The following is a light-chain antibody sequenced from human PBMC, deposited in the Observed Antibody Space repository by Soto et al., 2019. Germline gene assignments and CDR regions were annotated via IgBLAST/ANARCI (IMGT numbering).Light chain of an antibody. CDR2: SNN. J-gene: IGLJ2*01. V-gene: IGLV1-44*01. Sequence: QPVLTQPPSASGTPGQRVTISCSGSSSNIGSNTVNWYQQLPGTAPKLLIYSNNQRPSGVPDRFSGSKSGTSASLAISGLQSEDEADYYCAAWDDSLNVLLFGGGTKLTVL. CDR3: AAWDDSLNVLL. CDR1: SSNIGSNT.